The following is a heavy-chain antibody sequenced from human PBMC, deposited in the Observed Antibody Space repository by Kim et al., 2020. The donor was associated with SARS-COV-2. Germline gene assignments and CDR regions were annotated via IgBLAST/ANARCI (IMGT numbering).Heavy chain of an antibody. CDR1: GASINTFY. V-gene: IGHV4-59*12. CDR2: VFQSGGT. D-gene: IGHD1-26*01. J-gene: IGHJ6*01. CDR3: ARDLRISGPAFHYFYGLD. Sequence: SETLSLTCAVSGASINTFYWSWLRQAPGKGLEWIGYVFQSGGTNYNPSLKSRVTISLDTTKNQFSLKLKSVTAAATAIYFCARDLRISGPAFHYFYGLD.